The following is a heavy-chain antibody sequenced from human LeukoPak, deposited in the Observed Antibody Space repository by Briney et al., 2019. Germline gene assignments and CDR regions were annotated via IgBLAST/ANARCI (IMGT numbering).Heavy chain of an antibody. CDR2: IRYDESNK. CDR3: VKDWGPLLWFGSDALDI. V-gene: IGHV3-30*02. J-gene: IGHJ3*02. CDR1: GFTFNIYG. Sequence: GGSLRLSCAASGFTFNIYGMHWVRQAPGKGLEWVAFIRYDESNKYYADSVKGRFTISRDNSKNTLYLQLNSLRAEDTAVYYCVKDWGPLLWFGSDALDIWGQGTLVTVSS. D-gene: IGHD3-10*01.